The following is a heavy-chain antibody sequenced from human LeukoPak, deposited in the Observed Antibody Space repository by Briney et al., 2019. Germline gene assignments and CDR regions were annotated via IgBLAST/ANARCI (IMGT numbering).Heavy chain of an antibody. V-gene: IGHV3-66*01. Sequence: QTGGSLRLSCAASEFTVRSNHMSWVRQAPGKGLEWVSLINSGGSSYYADSVKGRFTISRDNSKNTLYLQMNSLRAEDTAVYHCASPAQQWRWYYFDYWGQGTLVTVSS. J-gene: IGHJ4*02. CDR3: ASPAQQWRWYYFDY. CDR2: INSGGSS. D-gene: IGHD6-19*01. CDR1: EFTVRSNH.